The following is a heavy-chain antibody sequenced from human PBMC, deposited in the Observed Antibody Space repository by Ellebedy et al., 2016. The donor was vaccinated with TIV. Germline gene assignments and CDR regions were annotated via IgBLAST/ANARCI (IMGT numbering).Heavy chain of an antibody. D-gene: IGHD2-2*01. CDR1: GGSVNNYY. Sequence: MPSETLSLTCTVSGGSVNNYYWSWIRQPPGKGLEWIGYIYYSVTTNYNPSFERRVTISVDTSKNQFSLRLHSVTAADTAMYYCAAGWVPAAPLQPWGQGTLVTVSS. J-gene: IGHJ5*02. CDR3: AAGWVPAAPLQP. CDR2: IYYSVTT. V-gene: IGHV4-59*02.